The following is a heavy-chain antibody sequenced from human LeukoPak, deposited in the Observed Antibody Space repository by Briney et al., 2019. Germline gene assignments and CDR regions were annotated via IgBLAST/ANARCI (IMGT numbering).Heavy chain of an antibody. CDR1: GGSFSDYY. CDR2: INHSGNT. J-gene: IGHJ4*02. CDR3: ARHPNWNDYAFDY. Sequence: SETLSLTCAVYGGSFSDYYWSWIRQPPGKGLEWIGDINHSGNTNYNPSLKSRVTISVDTSKNQFSLKLSSVTAADTAVYYCARHPNWNDYAFDYWGQGTLVTVSS. D-gene: IGHD1-1*01. V-gene: IGHV4-34*01.